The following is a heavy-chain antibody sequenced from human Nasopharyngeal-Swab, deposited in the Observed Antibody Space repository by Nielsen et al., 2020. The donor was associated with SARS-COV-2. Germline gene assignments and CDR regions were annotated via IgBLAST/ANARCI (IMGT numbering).Heavy chain of an antibody. CDR1: GYTFTDYD. J-gene: IGHJ4*02. V-gene: IGHV1-8*01. D-gene: IGHD3-22*01. CDR3: ARLFHYYDSSGYLY. CDR2: MNPSSGNT. Sequence: ASVKVSCKASGYTFTDYDVNWVRQATGQGLEWMGWMNPSSGNTVYAQKFQGRATMTRNTSISTAYMELSGLRSDDTAVYYCARLFHYYDSSGYLYWGQGTLVTVSS.